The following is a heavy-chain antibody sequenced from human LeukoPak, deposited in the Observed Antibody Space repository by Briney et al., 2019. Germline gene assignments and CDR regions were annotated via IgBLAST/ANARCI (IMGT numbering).Heavy chain of an antibody. CDR3: ARATLTRRGYSYGHIDY. CDR2: IYYSGST. Sequence: PSETLSLTRTVSGGSISSGGYYWSWIRQHPGKGLEWIGYIYYSGSTYYNPSLKSRVTISVDTSKNQFSLKLSSVTAADTAVYYCARATLTRRGYSYGHIDYWGQGTLVTVSS. V-gene: IGHV4-31*03. D-gene: IGHD5-18*01. CDR1: GGSISSGGYY. J-gene: IGHJ4*02.